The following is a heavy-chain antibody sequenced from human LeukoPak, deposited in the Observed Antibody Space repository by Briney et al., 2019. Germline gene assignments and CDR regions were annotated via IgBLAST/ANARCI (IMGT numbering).Heavy chain of an antibody. V-gene: IGHV4-39*01. Sequence: SGTLSLTCTVSGGPVSSSSYYWGWVRQSPEKGLECIGTIYYAGDTYYNPSLESRLTISVDTSKNQFSLKLRSVTAADTAVYYCATWDSGRYSQIDNWGQGTLVTVAS. J-gene: IGHJ4*02. D-gene: IGHD1-26*01. CDR2: IYYAGDT. CDR3: ATWDSGRYSQIDN. CDR1: GGPVSSSSYY.